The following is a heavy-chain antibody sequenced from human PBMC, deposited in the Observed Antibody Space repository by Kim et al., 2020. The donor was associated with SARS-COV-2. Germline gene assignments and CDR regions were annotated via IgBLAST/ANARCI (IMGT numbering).Heavy chain of an antibody. V-gene: IGHV3-74*01. J-gene: IGHJ4*02. CDR1: GFTFSNYW. CDR3: ARGGYSGYNFDY. D-gene: IGHD5-12*01. CDR2: INGHGSST. Sequence: GGSLRLSCAASGFTFSNYWMHWVRQAPGKGLVWVSRINGHGSSTNYAYSVKGRFTISRDNAKNTLDLQMNSLRVEDTAVYYCARGGYSGYNFDYWGQGTL.